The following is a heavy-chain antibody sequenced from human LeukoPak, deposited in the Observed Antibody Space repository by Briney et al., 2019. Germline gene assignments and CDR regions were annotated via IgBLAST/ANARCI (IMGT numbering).Heavy chain of an antibody. D-gene: IGHD6-19*01. CDR1: VFTFSNYG. V-gene: IGHV3-30*03. CDR2: ISDDGSNK. Sequence: PGGSLRLSCAASVFTFSNYGMHCVRQAPGKGLEWVALISDDGSNKNYADSVKGRFTISRDNSKNTLYLQMNSLKPEDTAVYYCARDALGSSGWYGDYWGQGTPVTVSS. CDR3: ARDALGSSGWYGDY. J-gene: IGHJ4*02.